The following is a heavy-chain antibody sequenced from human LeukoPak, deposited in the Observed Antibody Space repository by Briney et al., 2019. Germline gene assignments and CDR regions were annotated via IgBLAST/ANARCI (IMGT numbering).Heavy chain of an antibody. CDR1: GGTFSSYA. V-gene: IGHV1-69*04. CDR2: IIPILGIA. J-gene: IGHJ4*02. CDR3: ARRSDYGGSPFDY. Sequence: SVKVSYKASGGTFSSYAISWVRQAPGQGLEWMGRIIPILGIANYAQKFQGRVTITADKSTSTANMELSSLRSEDTAVYYCARRSDYGGSPFDYWGQGTLVTVSS. D-gene: IGHD4-23*01.